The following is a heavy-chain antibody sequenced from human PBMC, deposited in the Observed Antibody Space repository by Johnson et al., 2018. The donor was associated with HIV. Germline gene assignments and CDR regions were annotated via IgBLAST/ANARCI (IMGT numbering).Heavy chain of an antibody. V-gene: IGHV3-9*01. CDR1: GFTFDDYA. J-gene: IGHJ3*02. D-gene: IGHD6-13*01. CDR2: ISWNSGSI. CDR3: AKDGGARGSSWYEGVFDI. Sequence: VLLVESGGGLVQPGRSLRLSCAASGFTFDDYAMHWVRQAPGKGLEWVSGISWNSGSIGYADSVKGRFTISRDNAKNSLYLQMNSLRAEDTALYYCAKDGGARGSSWYEGVFDIWGQGTMVTVSS.